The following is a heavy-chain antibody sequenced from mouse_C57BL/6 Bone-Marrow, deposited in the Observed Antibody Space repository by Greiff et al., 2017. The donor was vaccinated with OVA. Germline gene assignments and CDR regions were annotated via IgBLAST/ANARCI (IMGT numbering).Heavy chain of an antibody. D-gene: IGHD1-1*01. CDR3: ARSPLYYYGSSPYWYFDV. J-gene: IGHJ1*03. CDR2: IYIGNGYT. V-gene: IGHV1-58*01. CDR1: GYTFTSYG. Sequence: EVQLQQSGAELVRPGSSVKMSCKTSGYTFTSYGINWVKQRPGQGLEWIGYIYIGNGYTEYNEKFKGKATLTSDTSSSTAYMQLSSLTSEDSAIYCCARSPLYYYGSSPYWYFDVWGTGTTVTVAS.